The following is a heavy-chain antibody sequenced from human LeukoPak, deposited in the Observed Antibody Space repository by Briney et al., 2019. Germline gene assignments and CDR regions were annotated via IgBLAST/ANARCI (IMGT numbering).Heavy chain of an antibody. CDR3: ASGSGYFFDY. V-gene: IGHV4-39*01. J-gene: IGHJ4*02. D-gene: IGHD1-14*01. CDR1: GGSISRTGYY. Sequence: SETLSLTCTVSGGSISRTGYYWGWIRQPPGKGLEWIETFYYSGSTYYNPSLKSRVTISVDTSKNQFSLKLSSVTAADTAVYYCASGSGYFFDYWGQGTLVTVSS. CDR2: FYYSGST.